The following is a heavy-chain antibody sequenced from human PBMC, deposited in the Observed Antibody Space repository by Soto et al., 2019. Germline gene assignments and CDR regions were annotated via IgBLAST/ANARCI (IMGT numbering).Heavy chain of an antibody. CDR3: ARESEDLTSNFDY. CDR1: GFTFTRYS. CDR2: ISSTTNYI. Sequence: LSCAASGFTFTRYSMNWVRQAPGKGLEWVSSISSTTNYIYYGDSMKGRFTISRDNAKNSLYLEMNSLRAEDTAVYYCARESEDLTSNFDYCGQGTLVTVSS. J-gene: IGHJ4*02. V-gene: IGHV3-21*06.